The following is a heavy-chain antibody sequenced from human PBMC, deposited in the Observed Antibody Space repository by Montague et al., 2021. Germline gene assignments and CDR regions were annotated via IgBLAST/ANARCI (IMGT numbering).Heavy chain of an antibody. CDR2: IYHGTT. V-gene: IGHV4-4*02. CDR3: AVGSESAWELLHH. CDR1: GDSISSKYF. Sequence: SEILSLTCTVSGDSISSKYFWSWVRQPLGKGLEWIGEIYHGTTSXSPSLKGRLTVSMDTSKNQFSLKLSSVTAADTAIYYCAVGSESAWELLHHWGQGILVTVSS. D-gene: IGHD1-26*01. J-gene: IGHJ5*02.